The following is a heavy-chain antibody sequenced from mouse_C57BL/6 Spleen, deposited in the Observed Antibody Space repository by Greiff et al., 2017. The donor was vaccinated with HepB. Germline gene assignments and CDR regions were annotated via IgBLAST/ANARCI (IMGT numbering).Heavy chain of an antibody. J-gene: IGHJ2*01. CDR3: ARWITTREFDY. V-gene: IGHV1-69*01. Sequence: VQLQQSGAELVMPGASVKLSCKASGYTFTSYWMHWVKQRAGQGLEWIGEIDPSDSYTNYNQKFKGKSTLTVDKSSSTAYMQLSSLTSEDSAVYYCARWITTREFDYWGQGTTLTVSS. CDR1: GYTFTSYW. CDR2: IDPSDSYT. D-gene: IGHD2-4*01.